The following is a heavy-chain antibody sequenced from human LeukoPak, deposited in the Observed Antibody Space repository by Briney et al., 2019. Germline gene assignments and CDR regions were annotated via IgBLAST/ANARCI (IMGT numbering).Heavy chain of an antibody. J-gene: IGHJ4*02. Sequence: SETLSLTCTVSGDSIGAYYWSWIRQPPGKGLEWIGYIYYSGSTNYNPSLKGRVTISVDTSKNQFSLKLSSVTAADTAVYYCARVFVIAVAGTIYFDYWGQGTLVTVSS. CDR1: GDSIGAYY. CDR3: ARVFVIAVAGTIYFDY. CDR2: IYYSGST. D-gene: IGHD6-19*01. V-gene: IGHV4-59*01.